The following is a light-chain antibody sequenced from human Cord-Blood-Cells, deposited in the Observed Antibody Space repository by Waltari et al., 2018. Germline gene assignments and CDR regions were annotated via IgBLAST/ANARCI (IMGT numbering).Light chain of an antibody. Sequence: SYELTQPPSVSVSPGQTARTPCSGDALPNKYAYWYQQKSGQAPVLVIYEDSKRPSGIPERVSGSSSGTMATLTISGAQVEDEADYYCYSTDSSGNHRVFGGGTKLTVL. J-gene: IGLJ2*01. CDR3: YSTDSSGNHRV. CDR1: ALPNKY. V-gene: IGLV3-10*01. CDR2: EDS.